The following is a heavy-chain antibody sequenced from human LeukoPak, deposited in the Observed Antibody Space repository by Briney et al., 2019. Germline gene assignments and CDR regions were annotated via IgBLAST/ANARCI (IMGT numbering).Heavy chain of an antibody. D-gene: IGHD6-13*01. V-gene: IGHV3-30*18. Sequence: GGSLRLSCAASGFTFSSYGMHWVRQAPGKGLEWVAVISYDGSNKYYADSVKGRFTISRDNSKNTLYLQMNSLRAEDTAVYYCAKDLLGWSSSSWPVDYWGQGTLVTVSS. CDR3: AKDLLGWSSSSWPVDY. CDR2: ISYDGSNK. CDR1: GFTFSSYG. J-gene: IGHJ4*02.